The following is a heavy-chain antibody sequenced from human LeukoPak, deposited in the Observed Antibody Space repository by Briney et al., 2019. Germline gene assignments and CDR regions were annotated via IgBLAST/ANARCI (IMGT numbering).Heavy chain of an antibody. CDR2: IKQDGSGK. D-gene: IGHD6-13*01. V-gene: IGHV3-7*01. Sequence: GGSLRLSCAASGFTFSSYWMNWVRQAPGKGLEWVANIKQDGSGKYYVDSVKGRFTISRGNAKNSLYLQMNSLRAEDTAVYYCARDRGIAAAGIDYWGQGTLVTVSS. CDR1: GFTFSSYW. J-gene: IGHJ4*02. CDR3: ARDRGIAAAGIDY.